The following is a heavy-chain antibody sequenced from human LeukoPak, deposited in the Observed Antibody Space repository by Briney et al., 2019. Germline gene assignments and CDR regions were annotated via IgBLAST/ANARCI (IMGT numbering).Heavy chain of an antibody. Sequence: AGGSRRLSCAASGFTLSSYAVRWVRQAPGRGLEWVSAITGSGGYTYNAVSVKGRFTISRDNSKNTLYLQMNRLRAEDTAVYYCAKVGVAGGYYWFDPWGQGTLVTVSS. D-gene: IGHD6-19*01. V-gene: IGHV3-23*01. CDR2: ITGSGGYT. CDR3: AKVGVAGGYYWFDP. CDR1: GFTLSSYA. J-gene: IGHJ5*02.